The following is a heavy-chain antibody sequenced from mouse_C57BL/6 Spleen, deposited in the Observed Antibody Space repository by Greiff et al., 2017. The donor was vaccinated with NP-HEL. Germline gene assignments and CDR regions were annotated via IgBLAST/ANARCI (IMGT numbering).Heavy chain of an antibody. CDR2: IDPSASET. CDR1: GYTFTSYW. CDR3: ARRSYGICYYFDY. J-gene: IGHJ2*01. Sequence: VQLQQPGAELVRPGSSVKLSCKASGYTFTSYWMHWVKQRPIQGLEWIGNIDPSASETHYNQKFKDKATLTVDKSSSTAYMLLSSLTSEDASVYYCARRSYGICYYFDYWGQGTTLTVSS. D-gene: IGHD1-1*01. V-gene: IGHV1-52*01.